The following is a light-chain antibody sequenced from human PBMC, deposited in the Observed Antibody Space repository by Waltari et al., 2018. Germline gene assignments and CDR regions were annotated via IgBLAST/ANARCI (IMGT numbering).Light chain of an antibody. Sequence: QSTLTQPASVSGSPGQSITISCTGTNSDVGGYNYVSWYQQLPSKAPKLMIYDVNKWPSGVSNRFSGSKSGNTASLTISGLQAEDEADYYCSSYTNRDTHVIFGGGTKLTVL. CDR1: NSDVGGYNY. J-gene: IGLJ2*01. CDR2: DVN. CDR3: SSYTNRDTHVI. V-gene: IGLV2-14*03.